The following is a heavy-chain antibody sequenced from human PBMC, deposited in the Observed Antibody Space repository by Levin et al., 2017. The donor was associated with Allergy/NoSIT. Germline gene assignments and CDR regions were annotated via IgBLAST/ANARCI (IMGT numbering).Heavy chain of an antibody. D-gene: IGHD3-16*02. J-gene: IGHJ6*03. Sequence: ASVKVSCKASGYTFTGYYMHWVRQAPGQGLEWMGRINPNSGGTNYAQTFQGRVTMTRDTSISTAYMELSRLRSDDTAVYYCVRERRLHVGELSPGPYYDDYMDVWGKGTTVTVSS. V-gene: IGHV1-2*06. CDR1: GYTFTGYY. CDR2: INPNSGGT. CDR3: VRERRLHVGELSPGPYYDDYMDV.